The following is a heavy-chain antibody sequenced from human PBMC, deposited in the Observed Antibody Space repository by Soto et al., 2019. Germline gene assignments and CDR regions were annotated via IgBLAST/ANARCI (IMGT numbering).Heavy chain of an antibody. CDR1: GGTFSSYA. V-gene: IGHV1-69*06. CDR3: ARDLFWRAVAVHTTGNFDY. Sequence: QVQLVQSGAEVKKPGSSVKVSCKASGGTFSSYAISWVRQAPGQGLEWMGGIIPIFGTANYAQKFQGRVTITADKSTSTAYMELSSLRSEDTAVYYCARDLFWRAVAVHTTGNFDYWGQGTLVTVSS. CDR2: IIPIFGTA. D-gene: IGHD6-19*01. J-gene: IGHJ4*02.